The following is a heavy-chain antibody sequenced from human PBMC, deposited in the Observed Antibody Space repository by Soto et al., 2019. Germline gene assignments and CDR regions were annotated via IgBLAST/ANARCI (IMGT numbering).Heavy chain of an antibody. J-gene: IGHJ3*02. V-gene: IGHV1-69*01. Sequence: QVQLVQSGAEVKKPGSSVKVSCKASGGTFSSYAISWVRQAPGQGLEWMGGIIPIFGTANYAQKFQGRVTITADESTSTAYMELSSLSSEDTAVYYCARVDLSYYYDSSGSLDAFDIWGQGTMVTVSS. CDR3: ARVDLSYYYDSSGSLDAFDI. CDR2: IIPIFGTA. CDR1: GGTFSSYA. D-gene: IGHD3-22*01.